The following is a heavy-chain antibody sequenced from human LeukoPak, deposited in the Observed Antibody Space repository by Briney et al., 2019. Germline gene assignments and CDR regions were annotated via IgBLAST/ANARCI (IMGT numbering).Heavy chain of an antibody. CDR1: GGSLSSSSYY. D-gene: IGHD6-13*01. V-gene: IGHV4-39*01. CDR3: AIKRYSTSWYVFDY. J-gene: IGHJ4*02. CDR2: IYYSGST. Sequence: PSETLSLTCTVSGGSLSSSSYYWGWIRQPPGKGLEWIGSIYYSGSTYYNASLKSRVTISVDTYKNQFSMKLSSVTAADTAVYYCAIKRYSTSWYVFDYWGQGTLVTVSS.